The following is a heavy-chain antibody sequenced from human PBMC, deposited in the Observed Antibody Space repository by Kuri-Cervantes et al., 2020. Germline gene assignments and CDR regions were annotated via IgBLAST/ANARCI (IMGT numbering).Heavy chain of an antibody. CDR2: VKRKIDGETT. CDR3: TTDYEANGDDDIFDI. D-gene: IGHD4-17*01. J-gene: IGHJ3*02. V-gene: IGHV3-15*01. Sequence: GESLKIYCAASGFTFRNAWLDWVRQAPGKGLEWVGRVKRKIDGETTDYAAPVKGRFTISRDDSKNMLSLQMDSLKTEDTAVYYCTTDYEANGDDDIFDIWGQGTMVTVSS. CDR1: GFTFRNAW.